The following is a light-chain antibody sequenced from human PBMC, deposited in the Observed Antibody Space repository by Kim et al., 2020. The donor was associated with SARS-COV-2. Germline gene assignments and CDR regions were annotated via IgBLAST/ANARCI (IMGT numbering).Light chain of an antibody. CDR1: SLRRYY. J-gene: IGLJ2*01. CDR2: GKN. Sequence: SSELTQDPAVSVALGQTVRITCQGDSLRRYYASWYQQKPGQAPVLVIYGKNNRPSGIPDRLSGSSSGNTASLTITGAQAEEEADYYCKSRDSSGKVVFGGGTQLTVL. CDR3: KSRDSSGKVV. V-gene: IGLV3-19*01.